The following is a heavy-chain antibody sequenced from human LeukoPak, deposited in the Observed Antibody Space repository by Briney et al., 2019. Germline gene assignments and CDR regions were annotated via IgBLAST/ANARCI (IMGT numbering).Heavy chain of an antibody. V-gene: IGHV1-69*13. Sequence: ASVKVSCKASGGTFSSYAISWVRQAPGQGLEWMGGIIPIFGTANYAQKFQGRVTITADESTSTAYMELSSLRSEDTAVYYCARGRVAAAVNDAFDIWGQGTMVTVSS. CDR3: ARGRVAAAVNDAFDI. CDR2: IIPIFGTA. CDR1: GGTFSSYA. D-gene: IGHD6-13*01. J-gene: IGHJ3*02.